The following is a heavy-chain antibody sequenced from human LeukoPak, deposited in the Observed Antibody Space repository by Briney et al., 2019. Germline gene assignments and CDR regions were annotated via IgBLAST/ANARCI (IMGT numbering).Heavy chain of an antibody. J-gene: IGHJ4*02. CDR3: ASRYTTSRHFDWDVDY. Sequence: SVKVSCKASGDTFSKYAVTWVRQAPGQGLEWVGNIVPVFGTPIYAQKFQGRVTITTDESRTTAYMELSSLRSEDTALYYCASRYTTSRHFDWDVDYWGQGTLLTVSS. CDR2: IVPVFGTP. D-gene: IGHD3-9*01. V-gene: IGHV1-69*05. CDR1: GDTFSKYA.